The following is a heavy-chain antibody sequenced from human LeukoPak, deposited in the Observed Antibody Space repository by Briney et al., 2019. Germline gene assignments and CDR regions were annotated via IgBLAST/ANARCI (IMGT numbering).Heavy chain of an antibody. CDR3: AKGRLDYDSSGLDYFDY. D-gene: IGHD3-22*01. V-gene: IGHV3-23*01. J-gene: IGHJ4*02. CDR1: GFTFSSYA. Sequence: GGSLRLSCAASGFTFSSYAMSWVRQAPGKGLGWVSAISGSGGSTYYADSVKGRFTISRDNSKNTLYLQMNSLRAEDTAVYYCAKGRLDYDSSGLDYFDYWGQGTLVTVSS. CDR2: ISGSGGST.